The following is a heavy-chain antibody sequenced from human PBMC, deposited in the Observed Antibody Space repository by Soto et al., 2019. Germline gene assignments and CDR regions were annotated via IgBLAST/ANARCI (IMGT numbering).Heavy chain of an antibody. Sequence: GASVKVSCKASGGTFSSYAISWVRQAPGQGLEWMGGIIPIFGTANYAQKFQGRVTITADESTSTAYMELSSLRSGDTAVYYCARDRETDIVVVPAAIRSPYYYYGMDVWGQGTTVTVSS. CDR3: ARDRETDIVVVPAAIRSPYYYYGMDV. D-gene: IGHD2-2*01. CDR1: GGTFSSYA. J-gene: IGHJ6*02. V-gene: IGHV1-69*13. CDR2: IIPIFGTA.